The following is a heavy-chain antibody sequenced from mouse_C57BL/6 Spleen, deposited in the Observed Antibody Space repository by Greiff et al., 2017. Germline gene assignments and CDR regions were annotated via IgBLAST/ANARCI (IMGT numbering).Heavy chain of an antibody. Sequence: QVQLQQPGAELVKPGASVKLSCKASGYTFTSYWMHWVKQRPGQGLEWIGMIHPNSGSTNYNEKFKSKATLTVDKSSSTAYMQRSSLTSEDSAVYYCARYYDYGFAYWGQGTLVTVSA. CDR1: GYTFTSYW. V-gene: IGHV1-64*01. J-gene: IGHJ3*01. CDR3: ARYYDYGFAY. CDR2: IHPNSGST. D-gene: IGHD2-4*01.